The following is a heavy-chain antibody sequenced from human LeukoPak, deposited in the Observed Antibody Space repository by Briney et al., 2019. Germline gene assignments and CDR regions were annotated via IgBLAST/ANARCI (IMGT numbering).Heavy chain of an antibody. V-gene: IGHV4-34*01. CDR3: AWRVDVLVVPAAAKTQTNWFDP. J-gene: IGHJ5*02. CDR2: INHSGSA. D-gene: IGHD2-2*03. Sequence: SETLSLTCAVYAGSFRGYYCSWIRQPPGKGLEWIGEINHSGSANYNPSLKSRVTISVDTSKNQFSLKLSSVTAADTAVYYCAWRVDVLVVPAAAKTQTNWFDPWGQGTLVTVSS. CDR1: AGSFRGYY.